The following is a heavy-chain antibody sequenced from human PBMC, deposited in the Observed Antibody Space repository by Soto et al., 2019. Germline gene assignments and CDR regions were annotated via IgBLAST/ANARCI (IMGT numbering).Heavy chain of an antibody. D-gene: IGHD6-13*01. V-gene: IGHV3-9*01. CDR2: ISWNSGSI. J-gene: IGHJ4*02. CDR3: AKSRVAAADYYFDY. CDR1: GFTFDDYA. Sequence: EVQLVESGGGLVQPGRSLRLSCAASGFTFDDYAMHWVRQAPGKCLEWVSGISWNSGSIGYADSVKGRFTISRDNAKNSLYLQMNSLRAEDTALYYCAKSRVAAADYYFDYWGQGTLVTVSS.